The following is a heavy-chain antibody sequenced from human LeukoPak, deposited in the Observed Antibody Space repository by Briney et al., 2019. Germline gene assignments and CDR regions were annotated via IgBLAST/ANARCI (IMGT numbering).Heavy chain of an antibody. CDR2: ISGDGSSK. CDR1: GFIFSTHG. V-gene: IGHV3-30*18. Sequence: GGSLRLSCAVSGFIFSTHGMHWVRQAPGKGLEWVAAISGDGSSKYHADLVQGRLTISRDNSKNTLYLQMSSLTAEDTAVYYCAKLGSGSCYERADNWGQGTLVIVSS. J-gene: IGHJ4*02. CDR3: AKLGSGSCYERADN. D-gene: IGHD2-15*01.